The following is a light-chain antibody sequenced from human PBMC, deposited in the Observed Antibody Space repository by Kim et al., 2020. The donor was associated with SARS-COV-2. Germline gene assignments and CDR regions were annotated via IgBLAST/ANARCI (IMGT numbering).Light chain of an antibody. CDR2: QDS. V-gene: IGLV3-1*01. CDR1: KLGDKY. CDR3: QAWDSSHVL. J-gene: IGLJ2*01. Sequence: SYELTQPPSVSVSPGQTASITCSGDKLGDKYACWYQQKPGQSPVLVIYQDSKRPSGIPERFSGSNSGNTATLTISGTQAMDEADYYCQAWDSSHVLFGGG.